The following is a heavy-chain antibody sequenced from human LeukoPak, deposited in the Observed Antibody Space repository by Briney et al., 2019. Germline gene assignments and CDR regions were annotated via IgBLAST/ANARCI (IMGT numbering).Heavy chain of an antibody. V-gene: IGHV4-59*12. J-gene: IGHJ3*02. D-gene: IGHD3-10*01. Sequence: PSETLSLTCTVSGGSISNYYWGWIRQPPGKGLEWIGNIFYSGSTYYSPSLKSRVAISLDTSRNQFSLKLNSVTAVDTAVYYCAKSNGYGLVDIWGQGTMVTVSS. CDR3: AKSNGYGLVDI. CDR1: GGSISNYY. CDR2: IFYSGST.